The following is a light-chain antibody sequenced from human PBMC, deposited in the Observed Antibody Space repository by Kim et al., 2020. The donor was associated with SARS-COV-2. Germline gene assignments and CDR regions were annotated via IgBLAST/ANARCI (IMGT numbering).Light chain of an antibody. Sequence: VSPGQKARITCSGDKWGNKYDGWYQQKPGQSPVLVIYQDSKRPSGIPERFSGSNSGNTATLTISGTQAMDEADYYCQAWDSSTHVVFGGGTQLTVL. J-gene: IGLJ2*01. CDR2: QDS. V-gene: IGLV3-1*01. CDR3: QAWDSSTHVV. CDR1: KWGNKY.